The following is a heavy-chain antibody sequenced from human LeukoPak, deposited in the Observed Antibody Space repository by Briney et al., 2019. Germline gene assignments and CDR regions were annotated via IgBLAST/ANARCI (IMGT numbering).Heavy chain of an antibody. J-gene: IGHJ4*02. CDR2: IYYSGST. CDR3: ASPPTLSSSFDY. CDR1: GGSISSSSYY. Sequence: SETLSLTCTVSGGSISSSSYYWGWIRQPPGKGLEWIGNIYYSGSTYYNPSLKSRVTISLDTSKNQFSLKLSSVTAADTAVYYCASPPTLSSSFDYWGQGTLVTVSS. D-gene: IGHD6-13*01. V-gene: IGHV4-39*07.